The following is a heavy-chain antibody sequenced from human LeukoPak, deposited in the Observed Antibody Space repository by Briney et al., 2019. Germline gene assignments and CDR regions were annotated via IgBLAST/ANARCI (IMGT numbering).Heavy chain of an antibody. D-gene: IGHD3-10*01. CDR2: IIPIFGTA. V-gene: IGHV1-69*13. J-gene: IGHJ4*02. CDR3: ARHAASGGSGVDY. CDR1: GGTFSSYA. Sequence: ASVKVSCKASGGTFSSYAISWVRQAPGQGLEWMGGIIPIFGTANYAQKFQGRVTITVDESTSTAYMELSSLRSEDTAVYYCARHAASGGSGVDYWGQGTLVTVSS.